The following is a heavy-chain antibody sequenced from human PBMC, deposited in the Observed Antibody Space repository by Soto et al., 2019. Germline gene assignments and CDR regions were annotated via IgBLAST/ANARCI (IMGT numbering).Heavy chain of an antibody. J-gene: IGHJ4*02. D-gene: IGHD3-3*01. CDR1: GDTLNKYA. CDR3: ARGARFLEWLSFDH. V-gene: IGHV1-69*12. CDR2: IIPIFGTA. Sequence: QVQLEQSGAEVKTLGSSVKVSCKASGDTLNKYAISWVRQAPGQGLEWMGGIIPIFGTANYAPQFQDRVTITADEATSTAYMELTSLKSDDTAVYFCARGARFLEWLSFDHWGQGTLVTVSS.